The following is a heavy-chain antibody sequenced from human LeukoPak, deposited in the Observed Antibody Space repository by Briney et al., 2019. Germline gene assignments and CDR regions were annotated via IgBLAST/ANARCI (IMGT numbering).Heavy chain of an antibody. D-gene: IGHD3-10*01. J-gene: IGHJ6*04. CDR3: TTQGYDYESGTLLMDV. Sequence: GGSLRLSCAASGFTFSSYAMTWVRQAPGKGLEWVSSISGSGGSTYYADSVKGRFTISRDNSKNTLYLQMNSLRAEDTAVYYCTTQGYDYESGTLLMDVWGKGTTVTISS. V-gene: IGHV3-23*01. CDR1: GFTFSSYA. CDR2: ISGSGGST.